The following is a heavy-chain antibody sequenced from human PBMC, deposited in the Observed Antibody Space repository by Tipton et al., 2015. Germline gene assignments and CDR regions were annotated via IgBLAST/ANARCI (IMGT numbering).Heavy chain of an antibody. J-gene: IGHJ3*02. D-gene: IGHD4-17*01. Sequence: TLSLTCSVSGGSLTNSYYSWGWIRQPPGKGLQWIGGISYSGNTYYNPSLKSRVTISVDTSENQFSLKLSSVTAADTAVYYCARDYGDSRAFDIWGQGTMVTVSS. CDR2: ISYSGNT. V-gene: IGHV4-39*02. CDR1: GGSLTNSYYS. CDR3: ARDYGDSRAFDI.